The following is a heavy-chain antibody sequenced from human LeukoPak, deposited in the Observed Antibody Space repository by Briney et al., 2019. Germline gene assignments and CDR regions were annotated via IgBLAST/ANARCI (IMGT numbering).Heavy chain of an antibody. CDR3: ARDTGAYYDSGGLDY. Sequence: GGSLRLSCTVSGFTVSSNSMSWVRQAPGKGLEWVSSISSSSSYIYYADSVKGRFTISRDNAKNSLYLQMNSLRAEDTAVYYCARDTGAYYDSGGLDYWGQGTLVTVSS. CDR1: GFTVSSNS. J-gene: IGHJ4*02. CDR2: ISSSSSYI. V-gene: IGHV3-21*01. D-gene: IGHD3-22*01.